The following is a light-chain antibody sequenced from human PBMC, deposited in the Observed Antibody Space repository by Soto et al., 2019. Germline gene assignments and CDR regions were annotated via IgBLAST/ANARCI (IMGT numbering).Light chain of an antibody. CDR2: YDH. J-gene: IGLJ2*01. CDR1: SSNIGNNA. CDR3: AAWDDSLNGVV. Sequence: QAVVTQPPSVSEAPRQRVTISCSGSSSNIGNNAVNWYQQLPGKAPKLLIYYDHLLPSGVSDRFSGSKSGTSASLAISGLQSEDEADYYCAAWDDSLNGVVFGGGTKVTVL. V-gene: IGLV1-36*01.